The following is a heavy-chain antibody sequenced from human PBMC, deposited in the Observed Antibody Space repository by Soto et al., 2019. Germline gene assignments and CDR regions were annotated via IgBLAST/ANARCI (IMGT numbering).Heavy chain of an antibody. CDR2: IIPIFGTA. J-gene: IGHJ3*02. Sequence: QVQLVQSGAEVKKPGSSVKVSCKASGGTFSSYAISWVRQAPGQGLEWMGGIIPIFGTANYAQKFQGRVTITADESTSTAYMELSSLRSDDTAVHYCATRGDCGGCTQDAFDIWGQGTMVTVSS. CDR3: ATRGDCGGCTQDAFDI. V-gene: IGHV1-69*01. CDR1: GGTFSSYA. D-gene: IGHD2-21*01.